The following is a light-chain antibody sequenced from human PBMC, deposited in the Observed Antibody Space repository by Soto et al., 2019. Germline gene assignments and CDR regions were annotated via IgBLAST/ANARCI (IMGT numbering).Light chain of an antibody. CDR2: EVT. J-gene: IGLJ1*01. CDR1: SSDVGGYNY. Sequence: QSALAQPPPASGSPGQSVTISCTGTSSDVGGYNYVSWFQQHPGKAPKLMIYEVTKRPSGVPDRFSGSKSGNTASLTVSGLQAEDEADYYCSSYAGSTFYVFGTGTKSPS. CDR3: SSYAGSTFYV. V-gene: IGLV2-8*01.